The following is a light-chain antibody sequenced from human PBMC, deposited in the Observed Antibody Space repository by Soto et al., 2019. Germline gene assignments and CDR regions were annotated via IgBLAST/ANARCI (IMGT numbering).Light chain of an antibody. V-gene: IGLV1-40*01. CDR3: QSYDSSLSALV. CDR2: GNS. J-gene: IGLJ3*02. CDR1: SSNTGAGYD. Sequence: QSVLTQPPSVSGAPGQRVTISCTGSSSNTGAGYDVHWYQQLPGTAPKLLIYGNSNRPSGVPDRFSGSKSGTSASLAITGLQAEDEADYYCQSYDSSLSALVFGGGTKLTVL.